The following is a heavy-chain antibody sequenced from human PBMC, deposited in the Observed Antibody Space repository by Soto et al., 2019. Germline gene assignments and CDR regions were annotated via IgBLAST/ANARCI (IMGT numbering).Heavy chain of an antibody. CDR2: INLGNGDT. CDR1: GYTFTTFA. J-gene: IGHJ4*02. D-gene: IGHD1-1*01. V-gene: IGHV1-3*01. Sequence: ASVKVSCKASGYTFTTFAMHWVRQAPGQRLEWMGWINLGNGDTKYSQKFQGRVTFTRDTSASTAYMELSGLRSEDTAVYYCARNWNQFDYWGQGTLVTVSS. CDR3: ARNWNQFDY.